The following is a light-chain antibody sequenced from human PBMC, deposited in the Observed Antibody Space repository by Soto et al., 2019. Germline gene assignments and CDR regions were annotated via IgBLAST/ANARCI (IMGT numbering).Light chain of an antibody. CDR2: GAS. Sequence: VLSQSPGRLSLSPGERATLSCRASQSVSSSYLAWYQQKPGQAPRLLIYGASSRATGIPDRFSGSGSGTDFTLTISRLEPEDFAVYYCQQYGSSPQTFGQGTKVDIK. V-gene: IGKV3-20*01. J-gene: IGKJ1*01. CDR3: QQYGSSPQT. CDR1: QSVSSSY.